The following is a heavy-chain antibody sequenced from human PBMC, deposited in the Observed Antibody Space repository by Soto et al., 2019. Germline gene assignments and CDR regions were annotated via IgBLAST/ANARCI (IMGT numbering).Heavy chain of an antibody. CDR3: ASGRYYYDSSGYYRFDY. V-gene: IGHV1-69*13. CDR2: IIPIFGTA. D-gene: IGHD3-22*01. CDR1: GGTFSSYA. Sequence: ASVKVSCKASGGTFSSYAISWVRQAPGQGLEWMGGIIPIFGTANYAQKFQGRVTITADESTSTAYMELSSLRSEDTAVYYCASGRYYYDSSGYYRFDYWGQGTLVTVSS. J-gene: IGHJ4*02.